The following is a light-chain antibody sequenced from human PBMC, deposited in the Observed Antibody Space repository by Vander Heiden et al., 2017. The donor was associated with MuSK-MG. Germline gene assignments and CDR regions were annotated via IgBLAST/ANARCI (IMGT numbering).Light chain of an antibody. CDR1: SSNIGAGYD. Sequence: QSVLTQPPSLSGAPGQRVTISCTGSSSNIGAGYDVHWYQQLPGTAPKLLIYGNSNRPSGVPDRFSGSKSGTTDSLAITGLQAEDEADYYCQSYDSSLSTPVFGGGTKLTVL. CDR2: GNS. V-gene: IGLV1-40*01. J-gene: IGLJ2*01. CDR3: QSYDSSLSTPV.